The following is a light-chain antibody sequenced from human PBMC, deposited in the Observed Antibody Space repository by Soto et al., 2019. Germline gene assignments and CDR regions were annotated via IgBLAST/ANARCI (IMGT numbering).Light chain of an antibody. CDR1: QSVSSY. V-gene: IGKV3-11*01. Sequence: EIVLTQSPATLSLSPGERATLSCRASQSVSSYLAWYQQKPGQAPRLLIYDASNRATGIPARFSGSGSGTDFTLTISSLEPEHFAVYYCQQRSNWPRAAFGGGTKVEIK. CDR2: DAS. CDR3: QQRSNWPRAA. J-gene: IGKJ4*01.